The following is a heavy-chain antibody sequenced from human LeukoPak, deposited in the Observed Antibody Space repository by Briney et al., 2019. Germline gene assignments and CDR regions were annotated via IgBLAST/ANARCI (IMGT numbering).Heavy chain of an antibody. J-gene: IGHJ3*02. CDR1: GFTFSSYW. CDR3: AKDYYYYGYDAFDI. V-gene: IGHV3-7*01. CDR2: IKQDGSEK. Sequence: PGGSLRLSCAASGFTFSSYWMSWVRQAPGKGLEWVGNIKQDGSEKYYVDSVKGRFTISRDNAKNSLYLQMNSLRAEDTAVYYCAKDYYYYGYDAFDIWGQGTMVTVSS. D-gene: IGHD3-10*01.